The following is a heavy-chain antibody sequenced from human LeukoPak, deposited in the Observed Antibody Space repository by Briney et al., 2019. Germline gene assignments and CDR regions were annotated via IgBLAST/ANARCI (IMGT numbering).Heavy chain of an antibody. D-gene: IGHD5-18*01. V-gene: IGHV4-59*01. J-gene: IGHJ5*02. Sequence: PSETLSLTCTASGGSISSYYWSWIRQPPGKGLEWSGYIYYSGSTNYNPSLKSRVTISVDTSKNQFSLKLSSVTAADTAVYYCARVEYSYGYPYRFDPWGQGTLVTVSS. CDR3: ARVEYSYGYPYRFDP. CDR1: GGSISSYY. CDR2: IYYSGST.